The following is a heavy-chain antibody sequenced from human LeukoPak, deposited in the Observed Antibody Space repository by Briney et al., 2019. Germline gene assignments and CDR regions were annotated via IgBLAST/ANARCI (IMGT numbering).Heavy chain of an antibody. J-gene: IGHJ4*02. CDR3: ANLAVAGTSFDY. V-gene: IGHV3-23*01. D-gene: IGHD6-19*01. CDR2: ISGSGGST. CDR1: GFTFSSYA. Sequence: AGRSLGLSCAASGFTFSSYAMSWVRQAPGKGLEWVSAISGSGGSTYYADSVKGRFTISRDNSKNTLYLQMNSLRAEDTAVYYCANLAVAGTSFDYWGQGTLVTVSS.